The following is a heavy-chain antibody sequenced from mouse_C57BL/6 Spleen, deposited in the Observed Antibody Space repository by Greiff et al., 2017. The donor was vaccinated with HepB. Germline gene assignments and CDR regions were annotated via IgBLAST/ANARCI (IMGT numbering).Heavy chain of an antibody. CDR1: GFSLTSYA. CDR3: ARVTTVVARDYFDY. D-gene: IGHD1-1*01. CDR2: IWTGGGT. J-gene: IGHJ2*01. V-gene: IGHV2-9-1*01. Sequence: VQLKESGPGLVAPSQSLSITCTVSGFSLTSYAISWVRQPPGKGLEWLGVIWTGGGTNYNSALKSRLSISKDNSKSQVFLKMNSLQTDDTARYYCARVTTVVARDYFDYWGQGTTLTVSS.